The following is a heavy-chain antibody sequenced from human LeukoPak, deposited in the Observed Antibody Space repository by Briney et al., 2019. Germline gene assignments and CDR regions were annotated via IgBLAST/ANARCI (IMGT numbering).Heavy chain of an antibody. CDR1: GFTFTDYS. J-gene: IGHJ6*03. Sequence: KTGGSLRLSCAAAGFTFTDYSMTWVRPAPGKGLDWVSSISTVSTYKFYSDSVKGRFTISRDNAKNILYLQMSSLSAEDTGVYYCARDGSGFYLYYYMDVWGRGTPVTVSS. CDR3: ARDGSGFYLYYYMDV. D-gene: IGHD6-25*01. CDR2: ISTVSTYK. V-gene: IGHV3-21*01.